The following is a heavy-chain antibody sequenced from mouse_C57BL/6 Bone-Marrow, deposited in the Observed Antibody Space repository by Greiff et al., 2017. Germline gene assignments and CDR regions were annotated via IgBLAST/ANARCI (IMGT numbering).Heavy chain of an antibody. J-gene: IGHJ2*01. CDR3: ASVGLDY. Sequence: QVQLQQSGAELVRPGASVKMSCKASGYTFTSYTMHWVQQTPGQGLEWIGYINPSSGYTKYNQKFKVKATLSADKSSSTAYMQLSSLTSEDSAVYYCASVGLDYWGQGTTLTVSS. CDR1: GYTFTSYT. CDR2: INPSSGYT. V-gene: IGHV1-4*01.